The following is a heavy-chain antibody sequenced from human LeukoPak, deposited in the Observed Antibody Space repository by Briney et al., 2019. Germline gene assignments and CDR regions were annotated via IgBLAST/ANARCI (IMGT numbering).Heavy chain of an antibody. J-gene: IGHJ4*02. CDR2: ISAYNGNT. CDR3: ATDDSSGFYLGAVNY. CDR1: GYTFTNYA. Sequence: ASVKVSCKASGYTFTNYAISWVRQAPGQGLEWMGWISAYNGNTKYTQKFQGRVTMTRDTSTSTAYMELSRLTSDDTAVYYCATDDSSGFYLGAVNYWGQGTRVTVSS. V-gene: IGHV1-18*01. D-gene: IGHD3-22*01.